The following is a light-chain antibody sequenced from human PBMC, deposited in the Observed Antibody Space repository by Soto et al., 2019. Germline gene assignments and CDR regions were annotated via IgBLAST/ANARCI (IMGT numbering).Light chain of an antibody. CDR2: GAF. CDR1: QNIKTN. CDR3: QQYNSWPRT. Sequence: EIVMTQSPATLSVSPGERASLSCRASQNIKTNLAWYQHKPGQAPRLLIYGAFTGATGVPARFSGSGSGTEFTLTISSLQSEDFATYYCQQYNSWPRTFGQGTKVDIK. V-gene: IGKV3-15*01. J-gene: IGKJ1*01.